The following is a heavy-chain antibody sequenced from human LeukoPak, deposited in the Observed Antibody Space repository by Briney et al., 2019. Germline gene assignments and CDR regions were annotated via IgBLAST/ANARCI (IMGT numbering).Heavy chain of an antibody. V-gene: IGHV1-46*01. CDR3: ARDIYSDYGGVTLDY. J-gene: IGHJ4*02. CDR1: GYTFTSYY. Sequence: ASVKVSCKASGYTFTSYYMHWVRQAPGQGLEWMGIINPSGGSTSYAQKFQGRVTMTRDTSTSTVYMELSSLRSEDTAVYYCARDIYSDYGGVTLDYWGQGTLVTVSS. CDR2: INPSGGST. D-gene: IGHD4-11*01.